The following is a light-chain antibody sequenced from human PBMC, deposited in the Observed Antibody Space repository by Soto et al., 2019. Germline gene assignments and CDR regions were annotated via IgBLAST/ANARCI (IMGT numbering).Light chain of an antibody. J-gene: IGLJ1*01. CDR3: QVWDSSSDLGV. CDR2: YDS. Sequence: SYELTQPPSVSMAPGKTARITCGGNNIGSKSVHWYQQKPGQAPVLVIYYDSDRPSGIPERFSGSNSGNTATLTISRVEAGDEADYYCQVWDSSSDLGVFGTGTKLTVL. V-gene: IGLV3-21*04. CDR1: NIGSKS.